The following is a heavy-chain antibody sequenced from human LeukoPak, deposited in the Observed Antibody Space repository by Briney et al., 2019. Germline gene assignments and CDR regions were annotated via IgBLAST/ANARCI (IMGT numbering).Heavy chain of an antibody. Sequence: SQTLSLTCVISGDSVSRTNAAWNWIRQSPSRGLEWLGRTYYRTKWYSDSAVSVKSRIIINEDTSKNQFSLQLNSVTPEDTAVYYCARGGGGMFDQWGQGTPVTASS. CDR3: ARGGGGMFDQ. CDR2: TYYRTKWYS. CDR1: GDSVSRTNAA. J-gene: IGHJ4*02. V-gene: IGHV6-1*01. D-gene: IGHD2-15*01.